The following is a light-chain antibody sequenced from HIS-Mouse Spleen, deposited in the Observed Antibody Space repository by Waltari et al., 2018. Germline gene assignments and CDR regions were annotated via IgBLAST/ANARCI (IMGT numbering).Light chain of an antibody. CDR3: AAWDDSLSGWV. J-gene: IGLJ3*02. CDR1: SSNIGSNY. V-gene: IGLV1-47*01. Sequence: QSVLTQPPSASGTPGQRVTISCSGSSSNIGSNYVYWYQQLPGTAPKLLIYRNNPRPSGVPARFSGSRSCTSASLAISGLRSEDEADYYCAAWDDSLSGWVFGGGTKLTVL. CDR2: RNN.